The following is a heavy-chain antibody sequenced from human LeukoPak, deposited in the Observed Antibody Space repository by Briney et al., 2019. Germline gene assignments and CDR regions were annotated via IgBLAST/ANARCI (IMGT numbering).Heavy chain of an antibody. CDR1: GYTFTSYS. CDR2: INAGNGNT. Sequence: ASVKVSCKASGYTFTSYSMHWVRQAPGQRLEWMGWINAGNGNTKFSQKFQGRVTITRDTSTSTAYMELSSLRSEDTAVYYCARFLGGSYGMDVWGQGTTVTVSS. D-gene: IGHD1-26*01. V-gene: IGHV1-3*01. J-gene: IGHJ6*02. CDR3: ARFLGGSYGMDV.